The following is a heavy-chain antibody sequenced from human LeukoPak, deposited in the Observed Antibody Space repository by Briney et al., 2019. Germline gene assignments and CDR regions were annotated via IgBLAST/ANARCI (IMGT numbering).Heavy chain of an antibody. D-gene: IGHD6-19*01. V-gene: IGHV3-23*01. Sequence: ETLSLTCTVSGGSISSYYWSWVRQAPGKGLEWVSAISGSGGSTYYADSVKGRFTISRDNSKNTLYLQMNSLRAEDTAVYYCAKALRYSSGYYFDYWGQGTLVTVSS. CDR2: ISGSGGST. J-gene: IGHJ4*02. CDR3: AKALRYSSGYYFDY. CDR1: GGSISSYY.